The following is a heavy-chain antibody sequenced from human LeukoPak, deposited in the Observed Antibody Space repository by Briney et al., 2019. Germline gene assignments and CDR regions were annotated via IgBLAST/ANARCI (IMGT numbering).Heavy chain of an antibody. V-gene: IGHV1-69*13. D-gene: IGHD6-19*01. CDR1: GGTFSSYA. Sequence: GASVKVSCKASGGTFSSYAISWVRQAPGQGLEWMGGIIPIFGTANYAQKFQGRVTITADESTSTAYMELSSLRSEDTAVYYCARDPRAGLDWFDPWGQGTLVTVSS. CDR2: IIPIFGTA. CDR3: ARDPRAGLDWFDP. J-gene: IGHJ5*02.